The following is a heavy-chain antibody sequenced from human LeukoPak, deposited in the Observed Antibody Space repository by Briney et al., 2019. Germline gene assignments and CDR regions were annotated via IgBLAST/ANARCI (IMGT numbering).Heavy chain of an antibody. J-gene: IGHJ6*03. CDR3: ARGLVGAPDYYMDV. CDR2: MNPNSGNT. CDR1: GYTFTSYD. Sequence: ASVTVSCKASGYTFTSYDINWVRQATGQGLEWMGWMNPNSGNTGYAQKFQGRVTMTRNTPISTAYMELSSLRSEDTAVYYCARGLVGAPDYYMDVWGKGTTVTISS. D-gene: IGHD1-26*01. V-gene: IGHV1-8*01.